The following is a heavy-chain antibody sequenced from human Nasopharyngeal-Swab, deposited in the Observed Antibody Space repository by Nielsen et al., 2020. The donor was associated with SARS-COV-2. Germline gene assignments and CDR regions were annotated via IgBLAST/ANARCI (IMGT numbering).Heavy chain of an antibody. CDR2: ISYDGSNK. CDR3: ARDVGPVEMATMKD. CDR1: GFTFSSYA. V-gene: IGHV3-30-3*01. J-gene: IGHJ4*02. D-gene: IGHD5-24*01. Sequence: GGSLRLSCAASGFTFSSYALHWVRQAPGKGLEWVAVISYDGSNKYYADSVKGRFTISRDNSKNTLYLQMNSLRAEDTAVYYCARDVGPVEMATMKDWGQGTLVTASS.